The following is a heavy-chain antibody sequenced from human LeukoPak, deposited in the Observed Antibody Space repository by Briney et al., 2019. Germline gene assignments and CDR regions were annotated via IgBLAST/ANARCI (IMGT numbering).Heavy chain of an antibody. CDR1: GFTFTNNW. D-gene: IGHD5-24*01. V-gene: IGHV3-7*01. CDR2: VNEDGSEK. CDR3: AKGRGWIDP. Sequence: GGSLRLSCAASGFTFTNNWMTWFRQAPGKGLEWVANVNEDGSEKNYVDPVKGRFTISRDNAKNSVYLQMNNLRVEETAVYYCAKGRGWIDPWGQGTLVTVSS. J-gene: IGHJ5*02.